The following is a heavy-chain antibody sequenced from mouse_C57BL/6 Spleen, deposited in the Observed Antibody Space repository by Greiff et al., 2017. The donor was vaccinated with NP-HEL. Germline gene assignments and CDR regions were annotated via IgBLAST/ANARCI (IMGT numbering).Heavy chain of an antibody. V-gene: IGHV1-85*01. CDR3: ARSTVVATLHWYFDV. J-gene: IGHJ1*03. Sequence: QVQLQQSGPELVKPGASVKLSCKASGYTFTSYDINWVKQRPGQGLEWIGWIYPRDGSTTYNEKFKGKATLTVDTSSSTAYMELHSLTSEDSAVYFCARSTVVATLHWYFDVWGTGTTVTVSS. CDR2: IYPRDGST. CDR1: GYTFTSYD. D-gene: IGHD1-1*01.